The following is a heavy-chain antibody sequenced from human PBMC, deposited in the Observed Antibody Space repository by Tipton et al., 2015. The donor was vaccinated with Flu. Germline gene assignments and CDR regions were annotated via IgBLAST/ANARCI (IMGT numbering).Heavy chain of an antibody. CDR1: GDSIGSGYY. J-gene: IGHJ5*02. D-gene: IGHD4-11*01. CDR2: IYHTGSI. V-gene: IGHV4-38-2*01. Sequence: TLSLTCSVSGDSIGSGYYWGWIRQPPGQGLEWIEHIYHTGSIYYNPSLKSRVTMSVDTSKNQFSLGLNSVTAADTAVYYCARRDHSNYVSDPKNWYDPWGKGTLVTVST. CDR3: ARRDHSNYVSDPKNWYDP.